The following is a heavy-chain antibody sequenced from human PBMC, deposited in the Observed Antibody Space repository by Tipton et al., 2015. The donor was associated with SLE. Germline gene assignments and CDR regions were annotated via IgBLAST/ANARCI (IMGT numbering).Heavy chain of an antibody. Sequence: TLSLTCTVSGGSISSSSYYWGWIRQPPGKGLEWIGSIYYSGSTYYNPSLKSRVTISADTSKNQFSLNLSSVTAADTAVYFCACAPEYGDPNYYFDYWGQGTLVTVSP. D-gene: IGHD4-17*01. CDR1: GGSISSSSYY. CDR2: IYYSGST. J-gene: IGHJ4*02. CDR3: ACAPEYGDPNYYFDY. V-gene: IGHV4-39*01.